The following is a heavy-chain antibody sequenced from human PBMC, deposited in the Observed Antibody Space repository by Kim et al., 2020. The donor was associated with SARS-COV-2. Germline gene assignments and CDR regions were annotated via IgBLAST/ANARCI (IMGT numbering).Heavy chain of an antibody. CDR1: GFTFSSYW. J-gene: IGHJ4*02. V-gene: IGHV3-74*01. CDR2: VNSDGSST. Sequence: LSLTCVASGFTFSSYWMHWVRQAPGKGLVWVSRVNSDGSSTSYADSVKGRFTISRDNARNTLYLQMNSLRDEDTAVYYCASLSTGYVWVNFDYWGEG. CDR3: ASLSTGYVWVNFDY. D-gene: IGHD3-16*01.